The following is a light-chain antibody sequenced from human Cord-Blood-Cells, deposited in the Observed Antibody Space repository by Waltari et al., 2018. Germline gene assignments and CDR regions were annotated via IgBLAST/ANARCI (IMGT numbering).Light chain of an antibody. CDR2: DAS. J-gene: IGKJ1*01. Sequence: PGERATLSCRASQSVSSYLAWYQQKPGQAPRLLIYDASNRATGIPARFSGSWSGTDFTLTISSLEPEDFAVYYCQQRSNWPPWTFGQGTKVEIK. V-gene: IGKV3-11*01. CDR1: QSVSSY. CDR3: QQRSNWPPWT.